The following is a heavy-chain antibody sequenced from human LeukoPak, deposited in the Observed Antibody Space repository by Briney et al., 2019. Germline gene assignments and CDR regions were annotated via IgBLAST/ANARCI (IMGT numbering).Heavy chain of an antibody. J-gene: IGHJ4*02. Sequence: GGSLRLSCAASGFTFSIYEMNWVRQAPGQGLEWVAYISGSGSTVYYADSVKGRFTISRDNAKSSLFLQMNSLRAEDTADYYYAREKFYDNSGFDYWGQGTLVTVSS. CDR3: AREKFYDNSGFDY. D-gene: IGHD3-22*01. CDR1: GFTFSIYE. V-gene: IGHV3-48*03. CDR2: ISGSGSTV.